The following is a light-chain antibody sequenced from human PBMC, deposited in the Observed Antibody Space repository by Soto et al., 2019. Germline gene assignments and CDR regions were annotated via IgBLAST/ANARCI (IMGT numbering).Light chain of an antibody. V-gene: IGKV3-20*01. CDR3: REYDNWLQE. CDR1: QSVSSSY. CDR2: GAS. Sequence: IVLTQSPGHLTLSPGERATLSCRVSQSVSSSYLAWYQQKPGQAPRLLIYGASSRATGIPDRFSGSGSGTGSTVSSRSMQSKDLLVHYIREYDNWLQEFGRGTRVDIK. J-gene: IGKJ1*01.